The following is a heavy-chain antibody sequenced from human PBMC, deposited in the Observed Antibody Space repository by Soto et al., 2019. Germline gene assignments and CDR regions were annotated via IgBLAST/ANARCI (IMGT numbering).Heavy chain of an antibody. D-gene: IGHD1-26*01. V-gene: IGHV3-15*01. CDR2: IKSKTDGGTT. CDR3: GREGA. J-gene: IGHJ4*02. Sequence: GGSLRLSCAASGFAFSNAWMNWFRQAPGNGLEWDGRIKSKTDGGTTDYAAPVKGRFTISRDDLKNTLYLQMNTLKIEDSAVYYCGREGAWGQGTLVTVSS. CDR1: GFAFSNAW.